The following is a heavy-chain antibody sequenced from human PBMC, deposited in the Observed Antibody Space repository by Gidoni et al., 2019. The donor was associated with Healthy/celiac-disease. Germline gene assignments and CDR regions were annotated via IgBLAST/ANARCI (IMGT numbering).Heavy chain of an antibody. CDR1: GGSISSSRYY. V-gene: IGHV4-39*01. Sequence: QLQLQASGPGLVKPSETLSLTCTVSGGSISSSRYYWGWIRQPPGKGLEWIGSIYYSGSTYYNPSLKSRVTISVDTSKNQFSLKLSSVTAADTAVYYCASGYDFGSGYYPYYYYGMDVWGQGTTVTVSS. CDR3: ASGYDFGSGYYPYYYYGMDV. CDR2: IYYSGST. J-gene: IGHJ6*02. D-gene: IGHD3-3*01.